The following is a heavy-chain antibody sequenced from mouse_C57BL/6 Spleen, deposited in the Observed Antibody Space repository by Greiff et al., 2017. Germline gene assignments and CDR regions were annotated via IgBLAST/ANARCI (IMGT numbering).Heavy chain of an antibody. Sequence: QVQLQQSGAELVKPGASVKISCKASGYAFSSYWMNWVKQRPGKGLEWIGQIYPGDGDTNYNGTFKGKATLTADQSSSTAYIQLISLTSEDSAVYFCASAHYYGSSSWYFDVWGTGTTVTVSS. D-gene: IGHD1-1*01. J-gene: IGHJ1*03. CDR2: IYPGDGDT. V-gene: IGHV1-80*01. CDR1: GYAFSSYW. CDR3: ASAHYYGSSSWYFDV.